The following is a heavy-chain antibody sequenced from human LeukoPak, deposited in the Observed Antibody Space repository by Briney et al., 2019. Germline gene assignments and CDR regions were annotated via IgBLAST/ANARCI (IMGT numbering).Heavy chain of an antibody. CDR3: AREPHGRWLLPEPFDI. V-gene: IGHV7-4-1*02. J-gene: IGHJ3*02. D-gene: IGHD3-22*01. Sequence: GASVKVSCKASGYTFTSYAMNWVRQAPGQGLEWMGWNNTNTGNPTYAQGFTGRFVFSLDTSVSTAYLQISSLKAEDTAVYYCAREPHGRWLLPEPFDIWGQGTMVTVSS. CDR2: NNTNTGNP. CDR1: GYTFTSYA.